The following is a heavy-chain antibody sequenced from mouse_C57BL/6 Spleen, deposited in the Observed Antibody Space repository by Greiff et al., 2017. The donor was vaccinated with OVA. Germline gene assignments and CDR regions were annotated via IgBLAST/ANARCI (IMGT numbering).Heavy chain of an antibody. Sequence: QVQLQQPGAELVKPGASVKLSCKASGYTFTSYWMHWVKQRPGQGLEWIGMIHPNSGSTNYNEKFKSKATLTVDKSSSTAYMQLRSLTSEDSAVXFCAKSLTGYYFDYWGQGTTLTVSS. J-gene: IGHJ2*01. CDR1: GYTFTSYW. CDR2: IHPNSGST. D-gene: IGHD4-1*01. CDR3: AKSLTGYYFDY. V-gene: IGHV1-64*01.